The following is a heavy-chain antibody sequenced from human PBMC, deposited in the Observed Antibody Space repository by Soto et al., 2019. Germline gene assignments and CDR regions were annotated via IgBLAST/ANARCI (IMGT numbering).Heavy chain of an antibody. Sequence: RGESLKISCKSYGYSFTTYWIAWVRQMPGKGLEWMGSIHPGESDTRYSPSFQGQVTISADRSITTAHLQWSSLTASDTATYYCGRHEGTYYHFYGMDVWGQGTTVTVSS. V-gene: IGHV5-51*01. J-gene: IGHJ6*02. D-gene: IGHD1-26*01. CDR3: GRHEGTYYHFYGMDV. CDR2: IHPGESDT. CDR1: GYSFTTYW.